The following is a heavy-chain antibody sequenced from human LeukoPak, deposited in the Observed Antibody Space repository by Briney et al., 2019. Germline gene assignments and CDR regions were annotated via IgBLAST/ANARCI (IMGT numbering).Heavy chain of an antibody. CDR3: TTDGPIAVAGPLDY. CDR2: ISGSGGST. D-gene: IGHD6-19*01. Sequence: GGSLRLSCAASGFTFSSYAMSWVRQAPGKGLEWVSAISGSGGSTYYADSVKGRFTISRDNSKNTLYLQMNSLKTEDTAVYYCTTDGPIAVAGPLDYWGQGTLVTVSS. CDR1: GFTFSSYA. J-gene: IGHJ4*02. V-gene: IGHV3-23*01.